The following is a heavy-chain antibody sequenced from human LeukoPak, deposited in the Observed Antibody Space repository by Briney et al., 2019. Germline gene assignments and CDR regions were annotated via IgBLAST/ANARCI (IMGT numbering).Heavy chain of an antibody. D-gene: IGHD3-22*01. V-gene: IGHV3-23*01. CDR2: ISVDGGGT. J-gene: IGHJ4*02. CDR3: AKEKKRITMIVVPKGGFDY. CDR1: GFTFSMYA. Sequence: PGGSLRLSCAASGFTFSMYAMSWVRQAPGKGLEWVSVISVDGGGTYYADSVKGRFTISRDNSKSTLYLQMNSLRAEDTAVYYCAKEKKRITMIVVPKGGFDYWGQGTLVTVSS.